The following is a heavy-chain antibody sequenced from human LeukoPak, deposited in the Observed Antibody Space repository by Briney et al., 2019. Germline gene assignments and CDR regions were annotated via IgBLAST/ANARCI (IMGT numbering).Heavy chain of an antibody. CDR3: ATGVAGGNWFDP. Sequence: ASVKVSCKASGYAFTSYYMHWVRQAPGQGLEWMGIINPSGGSTSYAQKFQGRVTMTEDTSTDTAYMGLSSLRSEDTAVYYCATGVAGGNWFDPWGQGTLVTVSS. CDR1: GYAFTSYY. D-gene: IGHD6-19*01. CDR2: INPSGGST. J-gene: IGHJ5*02. V-gene: IGHV1-46*01.